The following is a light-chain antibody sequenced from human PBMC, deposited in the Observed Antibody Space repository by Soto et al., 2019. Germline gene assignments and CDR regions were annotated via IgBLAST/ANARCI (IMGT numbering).Light chain of an antibody. V-gene: IGKV3-20*01. CDR1: QSVSSN. CDR2: GAS. J-gene: IGKJ1*01. CDR3: QQYGSSGT. Sequence: EIVIAQAPATLSVSPGERATPSCRASQSVSSNLAWYQQKPGQAPRLLIYGASNRATGIPDRFSGSGSGTDFTLTISRLEPEDFAVYYCQQYGSSGTFGQGTKVDI.